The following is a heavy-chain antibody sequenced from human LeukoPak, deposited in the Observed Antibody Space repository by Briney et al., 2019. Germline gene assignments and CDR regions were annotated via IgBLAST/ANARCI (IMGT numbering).Heavy chain of an antibody. Sequence: SVKVSCKASGGTFSSYAISWVRQAPGQGLEWTGRIIPIFGTANYAQKFQGRVTITTDESTSTAYMELSSLRSEDTAVYYCARSENYDFWSGDAFDYWGQGTLVTVSS. CDR1: GGTFSSYA. CDR3: ARSENYDFWSGDAFDY. J-gene: IGHJ4*02. CDR2: IIPIFGTA. D-gene: IGHD3-3*01. V-gene: IGHV1-69*05.